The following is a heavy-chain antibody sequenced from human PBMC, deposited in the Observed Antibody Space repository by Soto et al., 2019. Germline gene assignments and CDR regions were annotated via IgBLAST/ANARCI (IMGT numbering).Heavy chain of an antibody. CDR2: IYYSGST. CDR3: SRVSESYYYCMDV. V-gene: IGHV4-59*12. J-gene: IGHJ6*02. Sequence: SETRSLTCTVSGGSISRYYWSWIRQPPGKGLEWIGYIYYSGSTNYNPSLKSRVTISVDKSKNQFSLKLSSVTAADSAVYYCSRVSESYYYCMDVWGQGTTVTVSS. CDR1: GGSISRYY. D-gene: IGHD1-26*01.